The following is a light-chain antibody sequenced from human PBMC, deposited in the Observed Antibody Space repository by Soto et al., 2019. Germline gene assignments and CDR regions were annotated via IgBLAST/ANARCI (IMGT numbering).Light chain of an antibody. CDR1: QGISSY. J-gene: IGKJ4*01. V-gene: IGKV1-8*01. CDR2: AAS. Sequence: AIRMTKSPSSFSASTGDSVTITCRASQGISSYLAWYQQKPGKAPKLLIYAASTLQSGVPSRFSGSGSGTEFTLTISCLQSEDFATYYCQQYYSYPALTFGGGTKVEIK. CDR3: QQYYSYPALT.